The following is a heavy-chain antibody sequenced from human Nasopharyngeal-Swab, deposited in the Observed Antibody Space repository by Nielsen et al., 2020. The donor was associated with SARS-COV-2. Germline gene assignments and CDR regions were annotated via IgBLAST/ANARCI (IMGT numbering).Heavy chain of an antibody. V-gene: IGHV3-30*04. CDR1: GFTFSSYP. J-gene: IGHJ4*02. CDR3: ARSYNPGGFGWLLSND. CDR2: IPYGGGDE. D-gene: IGHD3-9*01. Sequence: GGSLRLSCEASGFTFSSYPMQWVRRAPGKGLEWVSVIPYGGGDEHYADSVKGRFTISRDNSKNTLYLQMNSLTVDDTAVYYCARSYNPGGFGWLLSNDWGQGTLVTVSS.